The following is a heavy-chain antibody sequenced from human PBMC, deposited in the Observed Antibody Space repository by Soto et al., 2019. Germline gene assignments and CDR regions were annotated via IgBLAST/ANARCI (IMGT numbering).Heavy chain of an antibody. J-gene: IGHJ6*01. V-gene: IGHV3-48*02. CDR2: ISSSSSTI. D-gene: IGHD3-3*01. Sequence: FGMSCVRQETGKGLEWVSYISSSSSTIYYADSVKGRFTISRDNAKNSLYLQMNSLRDEDTAVYYCARDKERNYYDFWSGYYGIGVWGQGPTLTVYS. CDR3: ARDKERNYYDFWSGYYGIGV. CDR1: FG.